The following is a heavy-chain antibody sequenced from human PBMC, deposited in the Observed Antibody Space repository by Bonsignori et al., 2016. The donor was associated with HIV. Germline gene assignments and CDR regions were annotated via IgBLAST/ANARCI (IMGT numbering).Heavy chain of an antibody. V-gene: IGHV4-4*07. D-gene: IGHD3-10*01. CDR3: ARGWRGSGSYPLDY. CDR2: IYTSGST. CDR1: GGSISSYY. J-gene: IGHJ4*02. Sequence: SETLSLTCTVSGGSISSYYWSWIRQPAGKGLEWIGRIYTSGSTNYNPSLKSRVTMSVDTSKNQFSLKLSSVTAADTAVYYCARGWRGSGSYPLDYWGQGTLVTVSS.